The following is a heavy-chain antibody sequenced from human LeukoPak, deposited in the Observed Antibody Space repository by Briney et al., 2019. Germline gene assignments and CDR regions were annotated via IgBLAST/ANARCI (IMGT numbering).Heavy chain of an antibody. CDR1: GYTFTDYA. V-gene: IGHV1-3*01. CDR2: TNGATGNT. D-gene: IGHD4-23*01. Sequence: ASVKVSCKASGYTFTDYALHWVRQAPGQSLEWMGWTNGATGNTRFSQDFQGRLTITIDTSASTAFLDLSSLRSDDTAVYYCARSPGGNARTWLDYWSQGTLVTVSS. CDR3: ARSPGGNARTWLDY. J-gene: IGHJ4*02.